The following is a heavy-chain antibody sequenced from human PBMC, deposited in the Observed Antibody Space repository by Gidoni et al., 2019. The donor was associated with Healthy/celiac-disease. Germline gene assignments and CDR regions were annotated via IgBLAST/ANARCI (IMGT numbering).Heavy chain of an antibody. CDR2: IYYSGST. CDR1: AGSISSYY. J-gene: IGHJ4*02. D-gene: IGHD1-7*01. Sequence: QVQLQESGPGLVKPSETLSLTCTVSAGSISSYYWSWIRQPPGKGLEWIGYIYYSGSTNYNPSLKSRVTISVDTSKNQFSLKLSSVTAADTAVYYCARALTGTTTPFDYWGQGTLVTVSS. V-gene: IGHV4-59*01. CDR3: ARALTGTTTPFDY.